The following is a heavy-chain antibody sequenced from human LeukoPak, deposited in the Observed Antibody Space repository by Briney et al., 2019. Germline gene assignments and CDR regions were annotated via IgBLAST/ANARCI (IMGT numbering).Heavy chain of an antibody. D-gene: IGHD3-22*01. V-gene: IGHV3-11*01. J-gene: IGHJ3*02. Sequence: PGGSLRLSCAASGFTFSDYYMSWIRQAPGKGLEWVSHISSSGSTIYYADSVKGRFTISRDNAKNSLYLQMNSLRAEDTAVYYCASQRDSSGYYTMGFAFDIWGQGTMVTVSS. CDR3: ASQRDSSGYYTMGFAFDI. CDR2: ISSSGSTI. CDR1: GFTFSDYY.